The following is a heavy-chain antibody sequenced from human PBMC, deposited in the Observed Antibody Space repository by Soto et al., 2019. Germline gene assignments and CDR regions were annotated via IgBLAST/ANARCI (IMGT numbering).Heavy chain of an antibody. Sequence: ASVPVSCQASGYTFPRYGISGVRQAPGQGLEWMVWIIAYNGNTNYAQTLQGRVTMTTDTSTSPAYMELRSLRSDDTAVYYCARDSASTDSSGYMIDYWGQGTLVTVSS. J-gene: IGHJ4*02. V-gene: IGHV1-18*04. CDR3: ARDSASTDSSGYMIDY. CDR2: IIAYNGNT. CDR1: GYTFPRYG. D-gene: IGHD3-22*01.